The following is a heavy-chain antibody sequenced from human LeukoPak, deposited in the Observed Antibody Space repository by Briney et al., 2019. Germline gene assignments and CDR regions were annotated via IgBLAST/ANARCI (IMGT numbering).Heavy chain of an antibody. J-gene: IGHJ4*02. D-gene: IGHD6-19*01. CDR2: GDYSGGT. Sequence: SETLSLTCTVSGGSMNTISYYWVWIRQPPGKGLEWIASGDYSGGTYYNPSLESRVAISADMSKNQFSLKLTSVTGADTAVYYCAGERGEEYSSGWYKRNYFDNWGQGIRVTVSS. CDR3: AGERGEEYSSGWYKRNYFDN. V-gene: IGHV4-39*07. CDR1: GGSMNTISYY.